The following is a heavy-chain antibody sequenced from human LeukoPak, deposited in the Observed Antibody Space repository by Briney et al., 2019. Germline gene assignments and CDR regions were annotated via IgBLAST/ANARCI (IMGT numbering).Heavy chain of an antibody. V-gene: IGHV3-7*01. D-gene: IGHD4-23*01. CDR1: GYTFSSFS. CDR2: IKQDGSEK. Sequence: PGGSLRLSCAASGYTFSSFSINWVRQAPGKGLEWVANIKQDGSEKYYVDSVKGRFTISRDNAKNSLYLQMNSLRAEDTAVYYCITTVVTLGGQGTLVTVSS. CDR3: ITTVVTL. J-gene: IGHJ4*02.